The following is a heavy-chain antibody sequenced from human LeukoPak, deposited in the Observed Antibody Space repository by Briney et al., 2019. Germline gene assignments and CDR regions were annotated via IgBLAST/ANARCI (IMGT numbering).Heavy chain of an antibody. Sequence: GESLQISCKGSGYRFTSYWIGWVRQMPGKGLEWMGIIYPGDSDTRYSPSFQGQVTISADKSISTAYLQWSSLKASDTAMYHCARHLPRFAVDYWGQGTLVTVSS. CDR2: IYPGDSDT. CDR3: ARHLPRFAVDY. CDR1: GYRFTSYW. V-gene: IGHV5-51*01. J-gene: IGHJ4*02. D-gene: IGHD3-16*01.